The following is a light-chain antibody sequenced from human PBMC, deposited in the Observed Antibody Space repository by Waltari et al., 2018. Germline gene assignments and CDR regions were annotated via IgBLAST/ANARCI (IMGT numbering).Light chain of an antibody. CDR2: DDS. CDR1: NIGNKG. V-gene: IGLV3-21*03. CDR3: QVWDNRSDHII. J-gene: IGLJ2*01. Sequence: SYALTQPPSVSVAPGNTAKITCGGKNIGNKGVHWYQQKPGQAPLLVIYDDSDRPAGIPERFSGSNSGNTATLTISRVEAGDEADYYCQVWDNRSDHIIFGGGTKLTVL.